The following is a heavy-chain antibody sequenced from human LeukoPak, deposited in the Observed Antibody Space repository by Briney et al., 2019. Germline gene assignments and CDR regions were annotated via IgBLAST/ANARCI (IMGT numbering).Heavy chain of an antibody. CDR3: TRDASLSQPGGFDY. V-gene: IGHV3-66*01. D-gene: IGHD6-13*01. J-gene: IGHJ4*02. CDR1: GFTVSSNY. CDR2: IYSGGSI. Sequence: GGSLRLSCAASGFTVSSNYMSWVRQAPGKGLEWVSVIYSGGSIYYADSVKGRFTISRDNAKNSLSLQMNSLRAEDTAVYYCTRDASLSQPGGFDYWGQGTLVTVSS.